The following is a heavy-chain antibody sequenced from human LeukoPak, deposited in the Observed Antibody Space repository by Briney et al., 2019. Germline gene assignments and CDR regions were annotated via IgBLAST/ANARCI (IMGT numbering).Heavy chain of an antibody. CDR1: GGSISSYY. Sequence: PSETLSLTCTVSGGSISSYYWSWVRQPPGKGLEWIGYIYYSGSTNYNPSLKSRVTISVDTSKNQFSLKLSSVTAADTAVYYCARIVTQWGYGIAFDIWGQGTMVTVSS. CDR3: ARIVTQWGYGIAFDI. CDR2: IYYSGST. J-gene: IGHJ3*02. V-gene: IGHV4-59*01. D-gene: IGHD5-18*01.